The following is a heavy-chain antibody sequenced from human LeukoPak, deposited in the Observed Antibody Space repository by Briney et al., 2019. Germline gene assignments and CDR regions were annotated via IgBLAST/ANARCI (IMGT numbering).Heavy chain of an antibody. CDR2: IRYDGSNK. CDR3: ARVNSGYYYYYMDV. D-gene: IGHD6-19*01. CDR1: GFTFSSYG. J-gene: IGHJ6*03. Sequence: GGSLRLSCAASGFTFSSYGMHWVRQAPGKGLEWVAFIRYDGSNKYYADSVKGRFTISRDNSKNTLYLQMNSLRAEDTAVYYCARVNSGYYYYYMDVWGKGTTVTVSS. V-gene: IGHV3-30*02.